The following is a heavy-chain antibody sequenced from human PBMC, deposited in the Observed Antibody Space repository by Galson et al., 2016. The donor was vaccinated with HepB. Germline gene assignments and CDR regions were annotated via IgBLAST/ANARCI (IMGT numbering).Heavy chain of an antibody. CDR1: GFKFDNFG. Sequence: SLRLSCATSGFKFDNFGMSWVRQVPGKGLGFVALISGSGSSIYYADSVRGRFSVSRDSSKNTLHLELNSLRADDTARYYCTKESNTWSPVQYFQHWGQGTLVTVSS. J-gene: IGHJ1*01. D-gene: IGHD2-2*02. CDR2: ISGSGSSI. CDR3: TKESNTWSPVQYFQH. V-gene: IGHV3-23*01.